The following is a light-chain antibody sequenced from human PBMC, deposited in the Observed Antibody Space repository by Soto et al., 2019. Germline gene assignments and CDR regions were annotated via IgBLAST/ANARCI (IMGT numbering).Light chain of an antibody. CDR3: QQRTNWPPWT. J-gene: IGKJ1*01. Sequence: EIVLTQSPATLSLSPGERATLSCRASQSVSRHLAWYQQKPGQAPRLLIYDASNRATGTPARFSGSGSGTDLTLTISSLEPEDFAVYYCQQRTNWPPWTLGHGTKVDIK. CDR1: QSVSRH. CDR2: DAS. V-gene: IGKV3-11*01.